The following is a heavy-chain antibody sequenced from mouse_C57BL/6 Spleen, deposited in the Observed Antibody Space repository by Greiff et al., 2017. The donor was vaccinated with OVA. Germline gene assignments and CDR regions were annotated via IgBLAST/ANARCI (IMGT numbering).Heavy chain of an antibody. J-gene: IGHJ2*01. D-gene: IGHD2-4*01. CDR3: AREGDYDCNEGGYYFDN. CDR1: GYTFTSYW. CDR2: IDPNSGGT. V-gene: IGHV1-72*01. Sequence: QVQLQQPGAELVKPGASVKLSCKASGYTFTSYWMHWVKQRPGRGLEWIGRIDPNSGGTKYNEKFKSKATLTVDKPSSTAYMQLSSLTSEDSAVYYWAREGDYDCNEGGYYFDNWGKGTTLTVSS.